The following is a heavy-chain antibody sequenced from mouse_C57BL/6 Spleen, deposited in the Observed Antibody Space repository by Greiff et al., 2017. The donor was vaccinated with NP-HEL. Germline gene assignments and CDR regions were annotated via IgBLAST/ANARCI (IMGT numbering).Heavy chain of an antibody. J-gene: IGHJ1*03. V-gene: IGHV2-2*01. D-gene: IGHD1-1*01. CDR3: ARDYYGQGYFDV. CDR2: IWSGGGS. Sequence: VQRVASGPGLVQPSQSLSITCPVSGFSLTSYGVHWVRHSPGKGLEWLGVIWSGGGSDYNAAFISKLSISKDNSKSQVFFKMISLQADDTAIYYCARDYYGQGYFDVWGTGTTVTVSS. CDR1: GFSLTSYG.